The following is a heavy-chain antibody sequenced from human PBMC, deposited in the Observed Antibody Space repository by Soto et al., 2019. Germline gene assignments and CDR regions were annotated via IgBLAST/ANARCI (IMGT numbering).Heavy chain of an antibody. CDR2: IYYSGTT. Sequence: SETLSLTCTVSGASIRSTYWSWIRQSPGKGLEWIGYIYYSGTTNYNPTLKNRVTISVDTSKSQLYLNLTSVTAADTAVYYCARSPFRLSRVTVLHVFDSWSQGTLVTVSS. V-gene: IGHV4-59*01. CDR3: ARSPFRLSRVTVLHVFDS. CDR1: GASIRSTY. J-gene: IGHJ4*02. D-gene: IGHD2-21*02.